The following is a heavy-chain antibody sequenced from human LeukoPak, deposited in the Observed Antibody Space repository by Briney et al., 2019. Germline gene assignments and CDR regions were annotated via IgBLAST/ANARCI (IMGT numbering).Heavy chain of an antibody. CDR1: GGSISSYY. D-gene: IGHD2-15*01. CDR3: ARGDRYCSGGSCYSAY. V-gene: IGHV4-59*01. Sequence: ASETLSLTCTVSGGSISSYYWSWIRQPPGKGLEWIGYIYYSGTTNYNPSLKSRVTISIDTSKNQFSLKLSSVTAADTAVYYCARGDRYCSGGSCYSAYWGQGTLVTVSS. J-gene: IGHJ4*02. CDR2: IYYSGTT.